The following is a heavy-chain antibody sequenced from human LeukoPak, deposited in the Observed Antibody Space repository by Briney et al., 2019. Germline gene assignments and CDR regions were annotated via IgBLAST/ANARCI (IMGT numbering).Heavy chain of an antibody. CDR3: AKGQVAVAGTGGDY. J-gene: IGHJ4*02. CDR2: ISGSGGCT. CDR1: GFTFSSYA. V-gene: IGHV3-23*01. D-gene: IGHD6-19*01. Sequence: GGSLRLSWAASGFTFSSYAMSWVRQAPGKGLEWVSAISGSGGCTYYADSVKGRFTISRDNSKNTLYLQMNSLRAEDTAVYSCAKGQVAVAGTGGDYWGQGTLVTVSS.